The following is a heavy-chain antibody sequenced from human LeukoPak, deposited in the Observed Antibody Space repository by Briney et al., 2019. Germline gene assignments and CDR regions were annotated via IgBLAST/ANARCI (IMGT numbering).Heavy chain of an antibody. V-gene: IGHV1-18*01. Sequence: ASVKVSCKTSGYTFTSYGISWVRQAPGQGLEWVGWISPYNVNTNYAQKLQGRVTMTTDTSTSTAYMELRSLRSDDTAIYYCARADKEQWLASYHFDYWGQGTLVTVSS. D-gene: IGHD6-19*01. CDR3: ARADKEQWLASYHFDY. CDR2: ISPYNVNT. CDR1: GYTFTSYG. J-gene: IGHJ4*02.